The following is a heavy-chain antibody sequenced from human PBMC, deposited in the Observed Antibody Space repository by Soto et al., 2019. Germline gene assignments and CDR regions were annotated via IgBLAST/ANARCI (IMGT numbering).Heavy chain of an antibody. J-gene: IGHJ4*02. Sequence: SETLSLTCTVSGDSISSSNYYWGWIRQPPGKGLEWIGTIYSGGSTYYNPSLKSRITISIDTSKSQFSLKLNSVTAADTAVYYCARHVYSYGYNYWAQGTLVTVSS. CDR2: IYSGGST. CDR1: GDSISSSNYY. CDR3: ARHVYSYGYNY. V-gene: IGHV4-39*01. D-gene: IGHD5-18*01.